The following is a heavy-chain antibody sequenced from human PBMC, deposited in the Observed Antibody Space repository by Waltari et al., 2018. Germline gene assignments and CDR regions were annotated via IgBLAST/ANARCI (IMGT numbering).Heavy chain of an antibody. CDR3: ARVDPGSVIDY. CDR2: IYYSGST. D-gene: IGHD6-25*01. J-gene: IGHJ4*02. CDR1: GGSISSSSYY. V-gene: IGHV4-39*01. Sequence: QLQLQESGPGLVKPSETLSLTCTVSGGSISSSSYYWGWIRQPPGKGLEWIGSIYYSGSTYYNPSLKSRVTISVDTSKNQFSLKLSSVTAADTAVYYCARVDPGSVIDYWGQGTLVTVSS.